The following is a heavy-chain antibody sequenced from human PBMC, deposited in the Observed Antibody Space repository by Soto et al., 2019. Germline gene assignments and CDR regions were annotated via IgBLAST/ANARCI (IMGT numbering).Heavy chain of an antibody. CDR2: ISGSGGST. CDR1: GFTFSSYA. J-gene: IGHJ3*02. CDR3: AKDPLPPIGMEWLPNLGFDI. Sequence: GGSLRLSCAASGFTFSSYAMSWVRQAPGKGLEWVSAISGSGGSTYYADSVKGRFTISRDNSKNTLYLQMNSLRAEDTAVYYCAKDPLPPIGMEWLPNLGFDIRGQGTMVTVSS. V-gene: IGHV3-23*01. D-gene: IGHD3-3*01.